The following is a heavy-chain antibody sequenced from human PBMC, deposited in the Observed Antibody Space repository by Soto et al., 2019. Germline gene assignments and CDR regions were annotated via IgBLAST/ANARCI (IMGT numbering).Heavy chain of an antibody. V-gene: IGHV4-31*03. CDR3: ARIRAERLVKGDFDY. CDR1: GDSIKRGGNY. Sequence: QVQLQESGPGLVKPSETLSLTCTVSGDSIKRGGNYWSWIRQHPGTGLEWIAFIYYSGRAYYNPSLRSRLNISVDTSNNEFSLKLSSVTAADTAIYYCARIRAERLVKGDFDYWGPGTLVTVSS. J-gene: IGHJ4*02. D-gene: IGHD6-19*01. CDR2: IYYSGRA.